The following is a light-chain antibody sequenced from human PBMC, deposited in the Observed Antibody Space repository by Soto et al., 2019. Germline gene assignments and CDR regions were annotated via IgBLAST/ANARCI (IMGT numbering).Light chain of an antibody. CDR1: QSISSW. J-gene: IGKJ1*01. V-gene: IGKV1-5*03. Sequence: DIQMTQSPSTLSASVGDGVTIACRESQSISSWLAWYQQKPGKAPKILIYKASSLESGVPSRFSGSRSGTEFTLTITNLQSDDSATYYCQQYNTYWETFGQGTKVDIK. CDR3: QQYNTYWET. CDR2: KAS.